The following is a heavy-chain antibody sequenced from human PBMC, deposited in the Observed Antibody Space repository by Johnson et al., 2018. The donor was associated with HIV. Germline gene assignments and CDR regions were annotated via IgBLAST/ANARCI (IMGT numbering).Heavy chain of an antibody. D-gene: IGHD6-19*01. V-gene: IGHV3-23*04. CDR1: GFTFSSYA. Sequence: VQLVESGGGVVQPGRSLRLSCAASGFTFSSYAMHWVRQAPGKGLEWVSAISGSGGSTYYADSVKGRFTISRDNSKNTLYLQMNSLRAEDTAVYYCAKWGSLAVAAIGNAFDIWGQGTMVTVSS. CDR3: AKWGSLAVAAIGNAFDI. CDR2: ISGSGGST. J-gene: IGHJ3*02.